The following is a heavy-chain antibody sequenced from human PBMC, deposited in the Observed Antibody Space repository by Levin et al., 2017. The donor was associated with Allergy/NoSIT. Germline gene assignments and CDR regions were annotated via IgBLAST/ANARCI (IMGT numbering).Heavy chain of an antibody. V-gene: IGHV1-2*02. CDR2: INPNSGGT. J-gene: IGHJ4*02. CDR1: GYIFTGYF. CDR3: ARDRGRGPDY. Sequence: ASVKVSCKASGYIFTGYFMHWVRQAPGQGLEWVGWINPNSGGTNYAQRFQGRVTMTRDTSINTAYMELSGLRSDDTAIVYWARDRGRGPDYWGQGTLVTVSS.